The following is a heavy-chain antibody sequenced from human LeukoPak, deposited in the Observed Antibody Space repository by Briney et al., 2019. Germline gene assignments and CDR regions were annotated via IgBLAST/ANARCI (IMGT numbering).Heavy chain of an antibody. CDR1: GGSIDSRSYY. D-gene: IGHD2-15*01. CDR2: IYHSGST. V-gene: IGHV4-39*01. CDR3: ARRGRGLLLTRGDY. J-gene: IGHJ4*02. Sequence: NPSETLSLTCTVSGGSIDSRSYYWDWIRQAPGKGLEWIGTIYHSGSTEYNPSLKSRVTISVDTSKNQFSLKLSSVTAADTAVYYCARRGRGLLLTRGDYWGQGTLVTVSS.